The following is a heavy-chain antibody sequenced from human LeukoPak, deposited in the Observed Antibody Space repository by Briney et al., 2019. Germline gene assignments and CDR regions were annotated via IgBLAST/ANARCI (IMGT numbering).Heavy chain of an antibody. CDR2: IWYDGSNK. Sequence: PGGSLRLSCAASGFTFSTYGMHWVRQAPGKGLEWVAVIWYDGSNKFYADSVKGRFTISRDNSKNTLYLQMNSLRAEDTAVFYCARAPAREYQLLLGYWGQGTLVTVSS. CDR1: GFTFSTYG. CDR3: ARAPAREYQLLLGY. J-gene: IGHJ4*02. D-gene: IGHD2-2*01. V-gene: IGHV3-33*01.